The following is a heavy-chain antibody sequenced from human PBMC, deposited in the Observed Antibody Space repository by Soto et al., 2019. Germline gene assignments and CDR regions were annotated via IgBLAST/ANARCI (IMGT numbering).Heavy chain of an antibody. D-gene: IGHD4-17*01. CDR1: GYTFTSYD. CDR2: MNPNSGNT. J-gene: IGHJ4*02. Sequence: QVQLVQSGAEVKKPGPSVKSSGRAPGYTFTSYDINWGRQATGQGLEWMGWMNPNSGNTGYAQKFQGRVTMTRNTSISTAYMELSSLRSEDTAVYYCARSTNDYGDRHWGQGTLVTVSS. CDR3: ARSTNDYGDRH. V-gene: IGHV1-8*01.